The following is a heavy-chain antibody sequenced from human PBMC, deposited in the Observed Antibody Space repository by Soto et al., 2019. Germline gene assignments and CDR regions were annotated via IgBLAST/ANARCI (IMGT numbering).Heavy chain of an antibody. CDR3: ARVPASRIANKTGRNWFDP. J-gene: IGHJ5*02. CDR2: MNPNSGNT. D-gene: IGHD6-13*01. V-gene: IGHV1-8*01. CDR1: GYTFTSYD. Sequence: APVKVSCQASGYTFTSYDINWVRQATGQGLEWMGWMNPNSGNTGYAQKFQGRVTMTRNTSISTAYMELSRLRSEDTAVYYCARVPASRIANKTGRNWFDPWGQGTLVTVSS.